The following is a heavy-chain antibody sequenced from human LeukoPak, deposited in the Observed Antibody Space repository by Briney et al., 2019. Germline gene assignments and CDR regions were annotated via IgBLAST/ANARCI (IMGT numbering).Heavy chain of an antibody. V-gene: IGHV4-34*01. Sequence: SETLSLTCAVYGGSFSGYYWSWIRQPPGKGLEWIGEINHSGSTNYNPSLKSRVTISVDTSKNQFSLKLSSVTAADTAVYYCARDRPLYDFWSGYYGSIMYDMDVWGQGTTVTVSS. CDR2: INHSGST. D-gene: IGHD3-3*01. CDR1: GGSFSGYY. CDR3: ARDRPLYDFWSGYYGSIMYDMDV. J-gene: IGHJ6*02.